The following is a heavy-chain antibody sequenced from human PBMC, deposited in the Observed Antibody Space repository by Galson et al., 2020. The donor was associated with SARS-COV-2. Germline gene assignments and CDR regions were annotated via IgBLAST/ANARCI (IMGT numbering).Heavy chain of an antibody. CDR2: IYYSGST. J-gene: IGHJ3*02. Sequence: ETSETLSLTCTVSGGSISSGDYYWSWIRQPPGKGLEWIGYIYYSGSTYYNPSLKRRVTISVDTSKNQFSLKLSSVTAADTAVYYCARVSGRITIFGVVIIDAFDIWGQGTMVTVSS. D-gene: IGHD3-3*01. V-gene: IGHV4-30-4*01. CDR3: ARVSGRITIFGVVIIDAFDI. CDR1: GGSISSGDYY.